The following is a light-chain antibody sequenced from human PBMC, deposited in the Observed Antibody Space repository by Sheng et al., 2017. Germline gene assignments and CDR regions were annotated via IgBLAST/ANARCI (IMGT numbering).Light chain of an antibody. V-gene: IGKV1-12*01. CDR3: QQATNFPPT. CDR1: QGLSRR. J-gene: IGKJ3*01. Sequence: DIQLTQSPSSVSASVGDRVTITCRASQGLSRRLDWYQQKPGKAPQLLIYDASSLQSGVPSRFGGSGSGTEFTLTISSLQPDDFATYFCQQATNFPPTFGPGTK. CDR2: DAS.